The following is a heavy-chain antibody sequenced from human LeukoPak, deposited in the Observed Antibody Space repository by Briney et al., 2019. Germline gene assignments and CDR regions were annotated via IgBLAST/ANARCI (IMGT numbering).Heavy chain of an antibody. CDR1: GFTFSSYG. V-gene: IGHV3-33*08. Sequence: GGSLRLSCAASGFTFSSYGMHWVRQAPGKGLEWVAVIWYDGSNKYYADSVKGRFTISRDNSKNTLYLQMNSLRAEDTAVYYCARDSYSSSWLTNFYYYYGMDVWGQGTTVTVSS. CDR2: IWYDGSNK. J-gene: IGHJ6*02. D-gene: IGHD6-13*01. CDR3: ARDSYSSSWLTNFYYYYGMDV.